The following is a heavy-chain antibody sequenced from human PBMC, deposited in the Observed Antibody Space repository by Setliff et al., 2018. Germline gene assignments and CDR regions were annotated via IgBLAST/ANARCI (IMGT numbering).Heavy chain of an antibody. CDR3: VNHNPARRSPAGTALAS. J-gene: IGHJ4*02. Sequence: GGSLRLSCAASGFTFSTYSMSWVRQAPGKGLEWVSAISGDSEYIYYRDSVKGRFTISRANSKNTLYLQMNNLRVEDTARYYCVNHNPARRSPAGTALASWGQGTLVTVSS. CDR1: GFTFSTYS. CDR2: ISGDSEYI. V-gene: IGHV3-23*01. D-gene: IGHD6-19*01.